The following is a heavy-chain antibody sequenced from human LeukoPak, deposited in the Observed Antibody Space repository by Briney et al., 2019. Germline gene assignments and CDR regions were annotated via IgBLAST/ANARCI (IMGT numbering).Heavy chain of an antibody. V-gene: IGHV3-30*02. CDR3: AKHYYGSGSQKYYFDY. J-gene: IGHJ4*02. D-gene: IGHD3-10*01. CDR1: GFMFSDFW. CDR2: VRNDGSDK. Sequence: ESGGSLRLSCAASGFMFSDFWMTWVRQAPGKGLEWVTMVRNDGSDKYYADSVKGRFTISRDNSKNTLYLQMNSLRPEDTAVYYCAKHYYGSGSQKYYFDYWGQGTLVTVSS.